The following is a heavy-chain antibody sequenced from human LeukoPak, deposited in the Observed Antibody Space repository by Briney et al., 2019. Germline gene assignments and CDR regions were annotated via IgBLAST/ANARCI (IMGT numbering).Heavy chain of an antibody. CDR2: IYYSGST. Sequence: SQTLSLTCAVSGGSISSGGYSWSWIRQPPGKGLEWIGYIYYSGSTYYNPSLKSRVTISVDTSKNQFSLKLSSVTAADTAVYYCATSLERYYYGLGTYLYWGQGTLVLVSS. CDR1: GGSISSGGYS. CDR3: ATSLERYYYGLGTYLY. D-gene: IGHD3-10*01. J-gene: IGHJ4*02. V-gene: IGHV4-30-4*07.